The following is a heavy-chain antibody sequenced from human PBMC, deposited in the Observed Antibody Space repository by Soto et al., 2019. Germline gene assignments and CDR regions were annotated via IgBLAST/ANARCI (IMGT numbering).Heavy chain of an antibody. CDR1: GFTFSDYY. D-gene: IGHD2-15*01. CDR3: TRDSPSDYCSGGFCYQAGYGTDY. V-gene: IGHV3-11*04. J-gene: IGHJ4*02. Sequence: GGSLRLSCAASGFTFSDYYMSWIRQAPGKGLEWVSYISSSGSTIYYADSVKGRFTISRDNAKNSLYLQMNSLRAEDTAVYFCTRDSPSDYCSGGFCYQAGYGTDYWGQGTLVTVSS. CDR2: ISSSGSTI.